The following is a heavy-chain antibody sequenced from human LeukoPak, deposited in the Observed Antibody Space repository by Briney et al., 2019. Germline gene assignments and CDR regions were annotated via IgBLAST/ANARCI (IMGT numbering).Heavy chain of an antibody. CDR1: GFTFSSYW. Sequence: GSLRLSCAASGFTFSSYWMSWVRQAPGKGVEWVANIKQDGSEKYYVDSVKGRFTIYRDNAKNSLYLQMNRLRAEDTGVYYCARDSSWFGEPDYWGQGTLVTVSS. J-gene: IGHJ4*02. V-gene: IGHV3-7*01. CDR2: IKQDGSEK. D-gene: IGHD3-10*01. CDR3: ARDSSWFGEPDY.